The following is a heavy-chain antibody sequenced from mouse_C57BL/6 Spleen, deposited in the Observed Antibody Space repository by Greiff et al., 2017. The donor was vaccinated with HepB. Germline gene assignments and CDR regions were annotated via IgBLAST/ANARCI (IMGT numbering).Heavy chain of an antibody. CDR1: GYSFTGYY. CDR3: ARGDYGSSYGAWFAY. J-gene: IGHJ3*01. Sequence: EVKLMESGPELVKPGASVKISCKASGYSFTGYYMNWVKQSPEKSLEWIGEINPSTGGTTYNQKFKAKATLTVDKSSSTAYMQLKSLTSEDSAVYYCARGDYGSSYGAWFAYWGQGTLVTVSA. D-gene: IGHD1-1*01. V-gene: IGHV1-42*01. CDR2: INPSTGGT.